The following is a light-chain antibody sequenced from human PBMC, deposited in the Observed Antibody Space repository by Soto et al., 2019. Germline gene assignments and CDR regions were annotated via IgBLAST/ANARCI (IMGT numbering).Light chain of an antibody. CDR1: SSNIGAAYD. V-gene: IGLV1-40*01. CDR3: QSYDSSLSGWV. Sequence: QSVLTQPPSVSGAPGQTVTISCTRSSSNIGAAYDVHWYQHLPGTAPKLLIYGNKNRPSGVPERFSGSKSGTSASLAITGLKAEDEADYYCQSYDSSLSGWVFGGGTKLTVL. CDR2: GNK. J-gene: IGLJ3*02.